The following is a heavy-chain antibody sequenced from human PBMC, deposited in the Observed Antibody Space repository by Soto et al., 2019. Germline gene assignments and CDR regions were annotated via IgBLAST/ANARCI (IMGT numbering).Heavy chain of an antibody. CDR3: ARHLHPTTGYCPSTSCYHFDY. V-gene: IGHV4-39*01. Sequence: PSETLSLTCTVSDDSISSSRYYWGWVRQPPGKGLEWIGSIYYRGSTYYSPSLKSRVTISVDTSKNQFSLKLSSVTAADTAVYYCARHLHPTTGYCPSTSCYHFDYWGQGTLVTVSS. CDR2: IYYRGST. CDR1: DDSISSSRYY. D-gene: IGHD2-2*01. J-gene: IGHJ4*02.